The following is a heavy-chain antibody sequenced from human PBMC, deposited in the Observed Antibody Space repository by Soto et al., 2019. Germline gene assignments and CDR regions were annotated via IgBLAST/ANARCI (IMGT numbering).Heavy chain of an antibody. CDR1: GFTLNNYW. CDR3: ASALAGSRNGFDV. CDR2: INKDASSV. V-gene: IGHV3-74*01. Sequence: VQLVESGGDIVQPGGSLRLSCTASGFTLNNYWMHWVRQVPGKGLVWVSRINKDASSVDFADSVKGRFAIYKENAKNTLYLQMDSLRTEDMAVYYCASALAGSRNGFDVWGLGTMVTVSS. J-gene: IGHJ3*01. D-gene: IGHD6-19*01.